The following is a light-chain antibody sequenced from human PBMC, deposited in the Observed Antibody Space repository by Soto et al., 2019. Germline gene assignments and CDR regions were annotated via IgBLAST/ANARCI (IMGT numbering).Light chain of an antibody. CDR1: VLAKKY. CDR2: KDS. CDR3: YSAADNKGV. Sequence: SYELTQPSSVSVSPGQTARITCSGDVLAKKYARWFQQKPGQAPVLVIYKDSERPSGIPERFSGSSSGTTVTLTISGAQVEDEADYYCYSAADNKGVFGGGTKLPVL. J-gene: IGLJ2*01. V-gene: IGLV3-27*01.